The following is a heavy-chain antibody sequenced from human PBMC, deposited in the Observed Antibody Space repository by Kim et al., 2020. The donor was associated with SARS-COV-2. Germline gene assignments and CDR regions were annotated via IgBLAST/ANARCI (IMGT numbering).Heavy chain of an antibody. CDR1: GFALSSHW. CDR3: VRDDLPNWGQGGFDM. J-gene: IGHJ3*02. V-gene: IGHV3-74*01. D-gene: IGHD7-27*01. Sequence: GGSLRLSCAASGFALSSHWMHWVRQAPGKGLVWVSRINNDGATTNYADSVTGRFSISRDNAKNTLYLQMNSLRAEDTAVYYCVRDDLPNWGQGGFDMWGQGTMVTVSS. CDR2: INNDGATT.